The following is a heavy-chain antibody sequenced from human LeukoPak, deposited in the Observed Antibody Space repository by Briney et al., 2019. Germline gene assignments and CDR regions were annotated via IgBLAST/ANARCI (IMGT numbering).Heavy chain of an antibody. D-gene: IGHD6-13*01. CDR2: IYPGDSDT. J-gene: IGHJ3*02. CDR3: ARHRARAAARLNDAFDI. CDR1: GYSFTSYW. V-gene: IGHV5-51*01. Sequence: GESLKISCKGSGYSFTSYWIGWVRQMPGKGLEWMGIIYPGDSDTRYSPSFQGQVTISADQSISTAYLQWSSLKASDTAMYYCARHRARAAARLNDAFDIWGQGTMVTVSS.